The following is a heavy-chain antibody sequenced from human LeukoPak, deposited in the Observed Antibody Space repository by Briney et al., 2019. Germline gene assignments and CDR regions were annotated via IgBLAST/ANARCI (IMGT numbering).Heavy chain of an antibody. D-gene: IGHD3-22*01. CDR2: INTYTGNQ. CDR1: GYTFTSYA. CDR3: ARWDYDSSGYALYYFDY. J-gene: IGHJ4*02. Sequence: GASVKVSCKASGYTFTSYAMNWVGQAPGQGLEWMGWINTYTGNQTYAQGFTGRIVFSLDTSVSTAYLQISSLKAEDTSVYYCARWDYDSSGYALYYFDYWGQGTLVTVSS. V-gene: IGHV7-4-1*02.